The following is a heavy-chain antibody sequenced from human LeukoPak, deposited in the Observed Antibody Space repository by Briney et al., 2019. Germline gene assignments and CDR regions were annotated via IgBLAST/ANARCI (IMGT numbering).Heavy chain of an antibody. CDR1: GVSISSYY. Sequence: SETLSLTCTVSGVSISSYYWSWIRQPPGKGLEWIGYIYYSGSTNYNPSLKSRVTISVGTSKNQFSLKLSSVTAADTAVYYCARDNWNYGSSMDVWGQGTTVTVSS. V-gene: IGHV4-59*01. J-gene: IGHJ6*02. D-gene: IGHD1-7*01. CDR3: ARDNWNYGSSMDV. CDR2: IYYSGST.